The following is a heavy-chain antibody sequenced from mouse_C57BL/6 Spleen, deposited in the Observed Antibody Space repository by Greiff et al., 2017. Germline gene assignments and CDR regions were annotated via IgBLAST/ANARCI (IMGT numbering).Heavy chain of an antibody. CDR1: GYTFTSYL. V-gene: IGHV1-55*01. D-gene: IGHD4-1*01. Sequence: QVQLQQPGAELVKPGASVKMSCKASGYTFTSYLITWVKQRPGQGLEWIGDIYPGSGSTNYNEKFKSKATLTVDTSSSTAYMQRSSLTSEDSAVYDCARKGNWERYFDVWGTGTTVTVSS. CDR2: IYPGSGST. CDR3: ARKGNWERYFDV. J-gene: IGHJ1*03.